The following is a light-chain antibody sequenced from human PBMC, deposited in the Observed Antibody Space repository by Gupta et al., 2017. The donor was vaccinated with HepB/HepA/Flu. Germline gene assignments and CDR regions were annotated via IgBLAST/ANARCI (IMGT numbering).Light chain of an antibody. J-gene: IGLJ2*01. Sequence: QPALPPPASASGSPRQSTTISCTGTSSDVGGYNYVFWYQQHPGKTPKLMIYDVSNRPSGVSNRFSGSKSGNTASLTISGLQAEDEADYYCSSYTSSSTLVFGGGTKLTVL. CDR2: DVS. V-gene: IGLV2-14*01. CDR3: SSYTSSSTLV. CDR1: SSDVGGYNY.